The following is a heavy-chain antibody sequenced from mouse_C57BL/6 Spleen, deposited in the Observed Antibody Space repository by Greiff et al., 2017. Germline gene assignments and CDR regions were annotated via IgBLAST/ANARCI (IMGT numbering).Heavy chain of an antibody. CDR2: IDPSDSYT. D-gene: IGHD1-1*01. Sequence: QVQLQQPGAELVMPGASVKLSCKASGYTFTSYWMHWVKQRPGQGLEWIGEIDPSDSYTNYNQKFKGKSTLTVDKSSSTAYMQLSSLTSEDSAVYYGAVYGSSPFDYWGKGTTLTVSS. CDR3: AVYGSSPFDY. CDR1: GYTFTSYW. V-gene: IGHV1-69*01. J-gene: IGHJ2*01.